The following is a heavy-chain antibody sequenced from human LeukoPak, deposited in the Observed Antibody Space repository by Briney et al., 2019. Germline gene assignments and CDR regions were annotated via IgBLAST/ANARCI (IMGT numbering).Heavy chain of an antibody. J-gene: IGHJ4*02. CDR3: ARLSNWSPFEY. D-gene: IGHD1-1*01. CDR2: IDPDGGDT. Sequence: PGGSLRLSCAASGFTFTDYWVHWVRQPPEKGLVWVSRIDPDGGDTAYADSVAGRFTISRDNARNMVYLQMNSLRPEDSAVYICARLSNWSPFEYWGPGTLVTVSS. V-gene: IGHV3-74*01. CDR1: GFTFTDYW.